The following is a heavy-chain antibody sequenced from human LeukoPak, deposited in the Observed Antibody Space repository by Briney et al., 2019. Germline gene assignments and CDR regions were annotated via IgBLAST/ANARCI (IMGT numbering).Heavy chain of an antibody. V-gene: IGHV1-8*03. CDR3: ARGATMVRGDTYYYYYYMDV. CDR1: GYTFTSYD. J-gene: IGHJ6*03. Sequence: ASVKVSCKASGYTFTSYDINWVRQATGQGLEWMGWMNPNSGNIGYAQKFQGRVTITRNTSISTAYMELSSLRSEDTAVYYCARGATMVRGDTYYYYYYMDVWGKGTTVTVSS. D-gene: IGHD3-10*01. CDR2: MNPNSGNI.